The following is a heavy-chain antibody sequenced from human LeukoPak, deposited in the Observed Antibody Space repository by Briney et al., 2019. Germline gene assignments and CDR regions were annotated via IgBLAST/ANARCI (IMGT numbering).Heavy chain of an antibody. V-gene: IGHV3-9*01. Sequence: GGSLRLSCAASGFTFDDYAMHWVRQAPGKGLEWVSGISWNSGSIGYADSVKGRFTISRDNAKNTLYLQMNSLRAEDTAMYYCARDFDRYYFDYWGQGTLVTVSS. CDR1: GFTFDDYA. D-gene: IGHD3-9*01. CDR3: ARDFDRYYFDY. J-gene: IGHJ4*02. CDR2: ISWNSGSI.